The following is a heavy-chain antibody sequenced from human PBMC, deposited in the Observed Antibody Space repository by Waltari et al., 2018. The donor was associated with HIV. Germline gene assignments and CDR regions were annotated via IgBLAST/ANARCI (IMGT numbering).Heavy chain of an antibody. Sequence: QVQLVQSGAEVKKPGASVKVSCKASGYTLTGYYMPWVRPAPGQGLEWMGWINPNSGGTNYAQKFQGRVTMTRDTSISTAYMELSRLRSDDTAVYYCARWSQNKQWPDDYYFDYWGQGTLVTVSS. CDR3: ARWSQNKQWPDDYYFDY. D-gene: IGHD6-19*01. V-gene: IGHV1-2*02. J-gene: IGHJ4*02. CDR1: GYTLTGYY. CDR2: INPNSGGT.